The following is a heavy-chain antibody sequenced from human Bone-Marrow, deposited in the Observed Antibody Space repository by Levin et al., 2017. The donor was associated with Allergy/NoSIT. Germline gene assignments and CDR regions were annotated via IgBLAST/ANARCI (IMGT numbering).Heavy chain of an antibody. CDR2: IDSHSFKI. V-gene: IGHV3-48*02. CDR1: GFNFGRFS. Sequence: TGGSLRFSCAASGFNFGRFSMNWVRQAPGKGLDWVSFIDSHSFKIYYADSVRGRFTISRDNANNTLFLQMSRLRDDDTGVYYCARDNDLLTGIDHWGEGTLVTVSS. CDR3: ARDNDLLTGIDH. J-gene: IGHJ4*02. D-gene: IGHD3-9*01.